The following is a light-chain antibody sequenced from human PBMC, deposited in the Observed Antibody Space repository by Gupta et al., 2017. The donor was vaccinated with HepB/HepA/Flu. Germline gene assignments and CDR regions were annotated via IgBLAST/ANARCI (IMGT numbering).Light chain of an antibody. CDR2: DVN. Sequence: QSALPHPRSVSGSPGQPVTISCSGTNSDVGYYNYVTWYQQHPGKAPKLMIYDVNKRPSGVPDRVSGAKSGNTASLTISGLQAEDEADYYGSSYAGSYTFLVFGGGTKLTVL. CDR3: SSYAGSYTFLV. CDR1: NSDVGYYNY. V-gene: IGLV2-11*01. J-gene: IGLJ2*01.